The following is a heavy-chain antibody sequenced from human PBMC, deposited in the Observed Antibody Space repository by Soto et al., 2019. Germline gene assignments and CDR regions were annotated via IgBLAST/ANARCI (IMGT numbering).Heavy chain of an antibody. D-gene: IGHD3-22*01. CDR2: ISYDGSNK. Sequence: QVQLVESGGGVVQPGRSLSLSCAASGFTFSSYAMHWVRQAPGKGLEWVAVISYDGSNKYYADSVKGRVTISRDNAKNTLYVQMNRLRAEDTAVYYCARDYYERSGLFDYWGQGTLVTVSS. CDR3: ARDYYERSGLFDY. J-gene: IGHJ4*02. CDR1: GFTFSSYA. V-gene: IGHV3-30-3*01.